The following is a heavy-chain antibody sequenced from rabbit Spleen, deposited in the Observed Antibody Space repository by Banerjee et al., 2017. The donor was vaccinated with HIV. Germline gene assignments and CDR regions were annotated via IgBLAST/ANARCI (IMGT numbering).Heavy chain of an antibody. CDR3: ARDTGSSFSSYGMDL. D-gene: IGHD8-1*01. Sequence: QSLEESGGDLVKPGASLTLTCTASGFSFSGYAYMCWVRQAPGKGLEWIACIDDGNGKTYYATWAKGRFTGSKTSSTTVTLQMTSLTVADTATYFCARDTGSSFSSYGMDLWGPGTLVTVS. CDR2: IDDGNGKT. J-gene: IGHJ6*01. V-gene: IGHV1S40*01. CDR1: GFSFSGYAY.